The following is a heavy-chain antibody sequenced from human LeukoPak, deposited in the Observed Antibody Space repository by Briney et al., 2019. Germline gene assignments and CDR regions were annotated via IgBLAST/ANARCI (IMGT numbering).Heavy chain of an antibody. V-gene: IGHV3-23*01. CDR1: GFTFSSYA. CDR3: AKARYSSSWYHFDY. D-gene: IGHD6-13*01. J-gene: IGHJ4*02. CDR2: ISGSGGST. Sequence: PGGSLRLSCAASGFTFSSYAMSWVRQAPGKGLEWVSAISGSGGSTYYADSVKGRFTISRDNSKNTLYLQMNSLRVEDTAIYYRAKARYSSSWYHFDYWGQGTLVTVSS.